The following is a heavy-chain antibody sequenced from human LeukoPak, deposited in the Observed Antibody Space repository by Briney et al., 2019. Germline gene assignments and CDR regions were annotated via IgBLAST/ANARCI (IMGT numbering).Heavy chain of an antibody. CDR1: GYTFTSYD. D-gene: IGHD3-22*01. V-gene: IGHV1-8*01. CDR2: MNPNSGNT. Sequence: ASVKVSCKASGYTFTSYDSNWVRQATGQGLEWMGWMNPNSGNTGYAQKFQGRVTMTRNTSISTAYMELSSLRSEDTAVYYCARGRGSSSGYYQGWFDPWGQGTLVTVSS. J-gene: IGHJ5*02. CDR3: ARGRGSSSGYYQGWFDP.